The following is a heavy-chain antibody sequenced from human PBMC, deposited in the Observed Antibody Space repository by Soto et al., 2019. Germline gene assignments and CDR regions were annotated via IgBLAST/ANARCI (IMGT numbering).Heavy chain of an antibody. Sequence: XSLKISFHGSVYNFTSYWISWVRQIPGKGLEWMGRIDPSDSYTNYSPSFQGHVTISADKSISTAYLQWSSLKASDTAMYYCARARYCTNGCGMDVWGQGTTVTVSS. D-gene: IGHD2-8*01. V-gene: IGHV5-10-1*01. CDR3: ARARYCTNGCGMDV. J-gene: IGHJ6*02. CDR2: IDPSDSYT. CDR1: VYNFTSYW.